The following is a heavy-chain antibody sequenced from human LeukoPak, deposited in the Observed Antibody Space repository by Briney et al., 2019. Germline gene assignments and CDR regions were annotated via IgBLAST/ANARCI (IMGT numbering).Heavy chain of an antibody. J-gene: IGHJ6*03. Sequence: GGSLRLSCAASGFTFSGYEMNWVRQAPGKGLEWVSYISSSGSTIYYADSVKGRFTISRDNAKNSLYLQMNSLRAEDTAVYYCAGSRGYSGYVYYYYYYMDVWGKGATVTISS. V-gene: IGHV3-48*03. CDR1: GFTFSGYE. D-gene: IGHD5-12*01. CDR3: AGSRGYSGYVYYYYYYMDV. CDR2: ISSSGSTI.